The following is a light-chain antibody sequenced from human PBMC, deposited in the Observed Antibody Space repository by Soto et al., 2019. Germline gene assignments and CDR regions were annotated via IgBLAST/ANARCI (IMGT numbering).Light chain of an antibody. CDR1: HSISTY. J-gene: IGKJ1*01. V-gene: IGKV1-5*03. CDR2: KAC. CDR3: QHNNSYTLT. Sequence: DVQMTHSHSTLSASVGDRVTITCRASHSISTYSAWYQQKPGKAPKLLIYKACRLGSGVPSRFSGSGSAKDFTLIISRLHPDDSATYYCQHNNSYTLTFGLGTKVDIK.